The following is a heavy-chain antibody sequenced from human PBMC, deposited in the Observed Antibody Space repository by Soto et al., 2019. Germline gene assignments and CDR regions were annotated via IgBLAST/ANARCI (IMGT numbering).Heavy chain of an antibody. Sequence: SETLSLTCTVSGGSINYSYWTWIRQPPGKGLEWIGYISYTGSANYNASLKSRLTISVDTSKNQFSLMLSSVTAADTALYYCARVNYGDYYYGMDVWGQGTTVTVSS. CDR2: ISYTGSA. J-gene: IGHJ6*02. CDR3: ARVNYGDYYYGMDV. CDR1: GGSINYSY. D-gene: IGHD4-17*01. V-gene: IGHV4-59*01.